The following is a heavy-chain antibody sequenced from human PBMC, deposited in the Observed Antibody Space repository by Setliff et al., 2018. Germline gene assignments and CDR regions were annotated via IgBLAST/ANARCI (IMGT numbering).Heavy chain of an antibody. D-gene: IGHD3-3*01. CDR2: IIPIFGTA. CDR1: GYTFTSYD. Sequence: SVKVSCKASGYTFTSYDISWVRQAPGQGLEWMGRIIPIFGTANYAQKFQGRVTITADKSTSTAYMELSSLRSEDTAVYYCARELPRTIFGVVIDYWGQGTLVTVSS. CDR3: ARELPRTIFGVVIDY. J-gene: IGHJ4*02. V-gene: IGHV1-69*06.